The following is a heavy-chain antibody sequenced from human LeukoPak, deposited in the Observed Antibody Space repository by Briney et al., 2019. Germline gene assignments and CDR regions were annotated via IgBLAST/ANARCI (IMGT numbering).Heavy chain of an antibody. V-gene: IGHV3-66*01. CDR3: ATSLSGSYAN. Sequence: GGSLRLSCAASGFTFSSYAMSWVRQAPGKGLEWVSVIYSGGSTYYADSVKGRFTISRDNSKNTLYLQMNSLRAEDTAVYYCATSLSGSYANWGQGTLVTVSS. CDR2: IYSGGST. CDR1: GFTFSSYA. J-gene: IGHJ4*02. D-gene: IGHD1-26*01.